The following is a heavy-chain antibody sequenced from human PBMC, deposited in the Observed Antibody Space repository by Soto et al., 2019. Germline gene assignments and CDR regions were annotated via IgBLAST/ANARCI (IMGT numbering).Heavy chain of an antibody. CDR1: GFTFNNAW. Sequence: PGGSLRLSCAASGFTFNNAWMNWVRQAPGKGLEWVGRIKSEGDGGTTDYAAPVKGRFSISSDDSKSTLFLQMNSLKTEDTGVYYCITDSVQWLVPWGQGTLVTVSS. J-gene: IGHJ5*02. V-gene: IGHV3-15*07. D-gene: IGHD3-22*01. CDR2: IKSEGDGGTT. CDR3: ITDSVQWLVP.